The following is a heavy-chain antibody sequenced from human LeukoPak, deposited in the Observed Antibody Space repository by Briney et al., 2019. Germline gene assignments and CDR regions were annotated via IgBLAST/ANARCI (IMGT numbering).Heavy chain of an antibody. CDR2: ISWNSGSI. D-gene: IGHD5-24*01. J-gene: IGHJ3*02. V-gene: IGHV3-9*01. Sequence: GGSLRLSCADSGFTFDDYAMHWVRQAAGKGLEWVSGISWNSGSIVYADSVKGRFTISRDNAKNSLYLQMDSLRAEDTALYYCAKERDRRWLGNDAFDIWGQGTMVTVSS. CDR1: GFTFDDYA. CDR3: AKERDRRWLGNDAFDI.